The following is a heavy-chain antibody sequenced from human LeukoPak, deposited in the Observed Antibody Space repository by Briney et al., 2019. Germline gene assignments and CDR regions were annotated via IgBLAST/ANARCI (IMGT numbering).Heavy chain of an antibody. Sequence: MASETLSLTCTVSGGSITSSYWSWIRQPPGKGLEWIGYVSYSATTNYNPSLKSRVTMSVDTSKNQFSLKLSSVTAADTAVYYCARNSGSFYFDYWGQGTLVTVSS. J-gene: IGHJ4*02. V-gene: IGHV4-59*12. CDR2: VSYSATT. CDR1: GGSITSSY. CDR3: ARNSGSFYFDY. D-gene: IGHD1-26*01.